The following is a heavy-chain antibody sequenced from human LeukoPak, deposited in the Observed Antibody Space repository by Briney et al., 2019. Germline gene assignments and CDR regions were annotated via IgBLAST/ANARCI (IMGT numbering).Heavy chain of an antibody. D-gene: IGHD3-22*01. CDR1: GGSISSSSYY. J-gene: IGHJ4*02. CDR2: INHSGST. V-gene: IGHV4-39*07. CDR3: TRNGYYSLDS. Sequence: SETLSLTCTVSGGSISSSSYYWGWIRQPPGKGLEWIGEINHSGSTNYNPSLKSRATISIDKSKNQFSLELNSVTAADTAVYYCTRNGYYSLDSWGQGTLVTVSS.